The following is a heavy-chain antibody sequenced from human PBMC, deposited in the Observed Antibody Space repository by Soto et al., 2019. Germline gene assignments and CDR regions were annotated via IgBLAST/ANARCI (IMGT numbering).Heavy chain of an antibody. Sequence: GGSLRLSCAASGFSVSSYAMHWVRQAPGKGLEWVAVISYDGSNKYYADSVKGRFTISRDNSKNTLYLQMNSLRAEDTAVYYCARARTTVTSYFQHWGRGTLVTVSS. CDR3: ARARTTVTSYFQH. V-gene: IGHV3-30-3*01. CDR1: GFSVSSYA. D-gene: IGHD4-17*01. CDR2: ISYDGSNK. J-gene: IGHJ1*01.